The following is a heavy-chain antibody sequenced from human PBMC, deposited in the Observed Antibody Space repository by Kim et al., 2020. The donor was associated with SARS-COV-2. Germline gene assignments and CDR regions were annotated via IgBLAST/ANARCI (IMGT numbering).Heavy chain of an antibody. Sequence: ADSVKGRFTISRDNSKNTLYRQMNNLGADDTAVYYCASPTRSGLRVAGGVYWGQGTLVTVSS. D-gene: IGHD6-19*01. J-gene: IGHJ4*02. V-gene: IGHV3-23*05. CDR3: ASPTRSGLRVAGGVY.